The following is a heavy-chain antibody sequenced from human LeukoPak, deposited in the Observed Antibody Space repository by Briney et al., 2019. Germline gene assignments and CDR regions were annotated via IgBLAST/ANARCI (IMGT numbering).Heavy chain of an antibody. Sequence: GGSLRLSCAASGFTFSNHWMQWVRQAPGKGLVFVSRTNGDGGTTSYADSVKGRFTISRDNGKNILYLQMNSLRAEDTAVYYCARESDASNDLDYWGQGTLVPVSS. CDR1: GFTFSNHW. V-gene: IGHV3-74*01. CDR3: ARESDASNDLDY. J-gene: IGHJ4*02. CDR2: TNGDGGTT. D-gene: IGHD1-1*01.